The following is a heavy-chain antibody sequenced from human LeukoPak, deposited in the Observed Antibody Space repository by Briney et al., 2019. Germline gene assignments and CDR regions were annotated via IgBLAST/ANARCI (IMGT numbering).Heavy chain of an antibody. J-gene: IGHJ5*02. Sequence: GGSLRLSCADSGFTFSSYSMNWVRQAPGKGLEWVSSISISSSYIYYADSVKGRFTIYRDNAKNSLYLQMNSLRAEDTAVYYCARGFLYYGSGSYYSWFDPWGQGTLVTVSS. CDR3: ARGFLYYGSGSYYSWFDP. D-gene: IGHD3-10*01. CDR1: GFTFSSYS. CDR2: ISISSSYI. V-gene: IGHV3-21*01.